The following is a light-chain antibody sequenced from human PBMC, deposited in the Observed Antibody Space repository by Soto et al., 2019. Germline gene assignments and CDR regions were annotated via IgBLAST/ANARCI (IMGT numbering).Light chain of an antibody. V-gene: IGLV3-21*04. Sequence: SYELTQAPSVSVAPGKTASITCGGNNIGSKSVHWYQQKPGQAPVLVIYSDTDRPSGIPERLSGSNSGNTATLTISRVEGGDEADYYCQVWDTSTNHVIFGGGTKLTVL. CDR2: SDT. CDR3: QVWDTSTNHVI. CDR1: NIGSKS. J-gene: IGLJ2*01.